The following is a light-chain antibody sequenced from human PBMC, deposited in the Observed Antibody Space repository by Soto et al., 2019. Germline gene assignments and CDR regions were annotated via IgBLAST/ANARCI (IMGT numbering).Light chain of an antibody. J-gene: IGLJ1*01. CDR2: DVS. Sequence: QSALTQPRSVSGSPGQSVTISCTGTSSDVGAYNYVSWYQQHPGKAPKLMTYDVSKRPSGVPDRFSGPKSGSTASLTISGLQAEDEADYYCCSYADNYSYVFGTGTKVTVL. V-gene: IGLV2-11*01. CDR1: SSDVGAYNY. CDR3: CSYADNYSYV.